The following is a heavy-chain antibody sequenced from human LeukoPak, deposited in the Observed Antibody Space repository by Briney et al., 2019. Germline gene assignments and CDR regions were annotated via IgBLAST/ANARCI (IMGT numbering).Heavy chain of an antibody. V-gene: IGHV4-34*01. CDR1: GGSFSAYY. Sequence: SETLSLTCAVYGGSFSAYYWSWIRQPPREGLEWIGEINHIGRTNYNASLKSRVTISVDTSKNQFSLKMSYVTAAHTAVYSCARSPRYSGYDYGSDYWGRGILVTVSS. J-gene: IGHJ4*02. D-gene: IGHD5-12*01. CDR2: INHIGRT. CDR3: ARSPRYSGYDYGSDY.